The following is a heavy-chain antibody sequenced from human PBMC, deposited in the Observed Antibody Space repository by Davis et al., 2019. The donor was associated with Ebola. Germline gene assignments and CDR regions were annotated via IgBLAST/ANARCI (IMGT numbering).Heavy chain of an antibody. CDR3: ARDLAYYDILTGYQQH. Sequence: GGSLRLSCAASGFTFSSYWMSWVRQAPGKGLEWVAVIWYDGSNKYYADSVKGRFTISRDNSKNTLYLQMNSLRAEDTAVYYCARDLAYYDILTGYQQHWGQGTLVTVSS. CDR2: IWYDGSNK. V-gene: IGHV3-33*01. D-gene: IGHD3-9*01. CDR1: GFTFSSYW. J-gene: IGHJ4*02.